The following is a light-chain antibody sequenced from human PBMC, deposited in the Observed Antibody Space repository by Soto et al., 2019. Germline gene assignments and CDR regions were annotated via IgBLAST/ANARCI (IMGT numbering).Light chain of an antibody. J-gene: IGLJ3*02. CDR2: VNSDGSH. V-gene: IGLV4-69*01. Sequence: QAVVTQSPSASASLGASVNLTCTLSSGHSSYGIAWYQHQPEKRPRSLMKVNSDGSHSKGEGTPDRFSGSPSGAERYLTIASLQSEDEADYCCQTCGSGLCVFGGGTKLTVL. CDR3: QTCGSGLCV. CDR1: SGHSSYG.